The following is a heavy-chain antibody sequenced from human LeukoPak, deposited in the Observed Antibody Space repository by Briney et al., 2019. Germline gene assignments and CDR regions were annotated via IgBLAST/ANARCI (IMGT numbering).Heavy chain of an antibody. J-gene: IGHJ4*02. CDR2: ISGSGGSK. D-gene: IGHD2-2*01. CDR1: GFTFSRYA. Sequence: GGSLRLSCAASGFTFSRYAMRWVRQAPGKGLEGVSGISGSGGSKYYADSVKGRCTISRDNSKYTLYLQMNTLRAEDTSLYYCAKDSVVVPVLFDYWGQGTLVTVSS. V-gene: IGHV3-23*01. CDR3: AKDSVVVPVLFDY.